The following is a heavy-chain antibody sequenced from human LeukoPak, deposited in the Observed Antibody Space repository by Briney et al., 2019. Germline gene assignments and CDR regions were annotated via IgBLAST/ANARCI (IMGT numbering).Heavy chain of an antibody. CDR2: ISWNSGSI. V-gene: IGHV3-9*01. CDR3: AKDGMDV. Sequence: PGGSLRLSCAASGFTFDDYAMHWVRQAPGKGLEWVSGISWNSGSIGYADSVKGRFIISRDNAKNSLYLQMNSLRAEDTALYYCAKDGMDVWGQGTTVTVSS. J-gene: IGHJ6*02. CDR1: GFTFDDYA.